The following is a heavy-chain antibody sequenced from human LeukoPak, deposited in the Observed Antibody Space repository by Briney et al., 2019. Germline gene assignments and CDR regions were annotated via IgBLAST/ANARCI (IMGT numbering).Heavy chain of an antibody. V-gene: IGHV4-59*08. CDR3: AGGIMITFGGVIGLRYFQH. Sequence: SETLSLTCTVSGGSISSYYWSWIRQPPGNGLEWIGYIYYSGSTNYNPSLKSRVTISVDTSKNQFSLKLSSVTAADTAVYYCAGGIMITFGGVIGLRYFQHWGQGTLVTVSS. J-gene: IGHJ1*01. D-gene: IGHD3-16*02. CDR1: GGSISSYY. CDR2: IYYSGST.